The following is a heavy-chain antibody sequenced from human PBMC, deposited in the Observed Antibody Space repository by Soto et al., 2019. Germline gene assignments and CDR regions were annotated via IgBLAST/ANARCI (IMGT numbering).Heavy chain of an antibody. CDR1: GYTFTSYA. D-gene: IGHD5-18*01. CDR3: ANIVYSYCLEEARVFDY. J-gene: IGHJ4*02. V-gene: IGHV1-3*01. CDR2: TTAGNGKT. Sequence: QVQLVQSGAEVKKPGASVKVSCKASGYTFTSYAMHWVRQAPGQRLEWMGWTTAGNGKTKYAQKFQGRVTITRDTSARRSYMEVSSLRSEVTAVYYCANIVYSYCLEEARVFDYWGQGTLVTVS.